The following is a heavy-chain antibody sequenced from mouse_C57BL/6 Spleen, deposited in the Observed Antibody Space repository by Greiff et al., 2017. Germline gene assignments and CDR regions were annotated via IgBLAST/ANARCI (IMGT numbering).Heavy chain of an antibody. CDR2: FNPYNDDT. CDR3: ARVTSVAYWYFDV. Sequence: VQLQQSGAELAKPGASVKMSCKASGYTFTTYPIEWMKQNHGKSLEWIGNFNPYNDDTKYNEKFKGKATLTVDKSSSTVYLELSRLTSDDSAVYYCARVTSVAYWYFDVWGTGTTVTVSS. V-gene: IGHV1-47*01. J-gene: IGHJ1*03. CDR1: GYTFTTYP. D-gene: IGHD1-1*01.